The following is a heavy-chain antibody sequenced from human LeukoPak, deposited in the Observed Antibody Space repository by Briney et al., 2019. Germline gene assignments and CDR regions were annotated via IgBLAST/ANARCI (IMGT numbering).Heavy chain of an antibody. CDR1: GFTFSSYA. CDR3: AKRGQYYYDSSGYYYQD. Sequence: GGSLRLSCAASGFTFSSYAMSWVRQAPGKGLEWVSAISAGGSTYYADSVKGRFTISRDNSKNTLYLQMNSLRAEDTGVYYCAKRGQYYYDSSGYYYQDWGQGTLVIVS. D-gene: IGHD3-22*01. V-gene: IGHV3-23*01. CDR2: ISAGGST. J-gene: IGHJ4*02.